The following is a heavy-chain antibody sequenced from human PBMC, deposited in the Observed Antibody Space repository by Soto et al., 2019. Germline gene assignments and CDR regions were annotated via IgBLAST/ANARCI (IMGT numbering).Heavy chain of an antibody. D-gene: IGHD6-6*01. CDR1: GFTFSDHY. CDR3: ARGRIAARPGVTYYYYGMDV. CDR2: TRNKANSYTT. V-gene: IGHV3-72*01. Sequence: PGGSLRLSCAAAGFTFSDHYMDRVRPAPGEGVGWVGRTRNKANSYTTEYAASVKGRFTISRDDSKNSLYLQMNSLKTEDTAVYYCARGRIAARPGVTYYYYGMDVWGQGTTVTVSS. J-gene: IGHJ6*02.